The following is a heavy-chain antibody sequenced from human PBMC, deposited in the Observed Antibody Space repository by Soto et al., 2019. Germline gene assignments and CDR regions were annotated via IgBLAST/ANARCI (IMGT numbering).Heavy chain of an antibody. CDR2: MFPWTSDT. J-gene: IGHJ4*02. V-gene: IGHV5-51*01. CDR1: GYSFNSFW. D-gene: IGHD1-7*01. Sequence: GESLKISCKASGYSFNSFWIGWVRQMPGEGLEWMGLMFPWTSDTRYSPSFQGHVSISVDRSTGTGYLQWNSLKASDTAMYYCVTTRDGTTFFPHWGQGTLVTVSS. CDR3: VTTRDGTTFFPH.